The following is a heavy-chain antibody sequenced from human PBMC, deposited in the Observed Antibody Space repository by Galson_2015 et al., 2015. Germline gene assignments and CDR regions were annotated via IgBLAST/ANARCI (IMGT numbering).Heavy chain of an antibody. Sequence: ETLSLTCTVSGGSISSSSYYWGWIRQPPGKGLEWIGSIYYSGSTYYNPSLKSRVTISVDTSKNQFSLKLSSVTAADTAVYYCARLDYYGSGSYLNWFDPWGQGTLVTVSS. CDR1: GGSISSSSYY. D-gene: IGHD3-10*01. CDR2: IYYSGST. V-gene: IGHV4-39*01. CDR3: ARLDYYGSGSYLNWFDP. J-gene: IGHJ5*02.